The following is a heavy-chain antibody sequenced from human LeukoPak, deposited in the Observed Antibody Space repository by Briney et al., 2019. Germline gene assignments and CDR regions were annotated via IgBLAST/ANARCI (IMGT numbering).Heavy chain of an antibody. CDR1: GESFSGYY. D-gene: IGHD2-15*01. CDR2: INHSGST. CDR3: ARGRYCSGGSCYVDY. V-gene: IGHV4-34*01. J-gene: IGHJ4*02. Sequence: SSETLSLTCAVYGESFSGYYWSWIRQPPGKGLEWIGEINHSGSTNYNPSLKSRVTISVDTSKNQFSLKLSSVTAADTAVYYCARGRYCSGGSCYVDYWGQGTLVTVSS.